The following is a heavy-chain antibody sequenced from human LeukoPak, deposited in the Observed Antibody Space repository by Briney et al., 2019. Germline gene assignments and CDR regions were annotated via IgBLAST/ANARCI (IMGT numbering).Heavy chain of an antibody. D-gene: IGHD1-26*01. CDR2: INHSGST. CDR1: GFTFSSYS. Sequence: GSLRLSCAGSGFTFSSYSMNWVRQPPGKGLEWIGEINHSGSTNYNPSLKSRVTISVDTSKNQFSLTLSSVTAADTAVYYCARGGGFPPFPYYFDYWGQGTLVTVSS. CDR3: ARGGGFPPFPYYFDY. V-gene: IGHV4-34*01. J-gene: IGHJ4*02.